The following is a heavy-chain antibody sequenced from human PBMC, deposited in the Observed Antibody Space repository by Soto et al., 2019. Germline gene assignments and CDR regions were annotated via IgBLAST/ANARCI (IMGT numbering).Heavy chain of an antibody. V-gene: IGHV4-31*03. CDR2: IYYSGST. CDR3: ARARYYYDSSGYYYFDAFDI. CDR1: GGSISSGGYY. Sequence: SETLSLTCTVSGGSISSGGYYWSWIRQHPGKGLEWIGYIYYSGSTYYNPSLKSRVTISVDTSKNQFSLKLSSVTAADTAVYYCARARYYYDSSGYYYFDAFDIWGQGTMVT. D-gene: IGHD3-22*01. J-gene: IGHJ3*02.